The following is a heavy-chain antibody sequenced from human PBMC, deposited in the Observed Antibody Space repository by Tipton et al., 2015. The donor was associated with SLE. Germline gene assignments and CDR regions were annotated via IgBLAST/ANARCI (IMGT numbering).Heavy chain of an antibody. Sequence: TLSLTCAVSGYSIRSGYYWGWIRQPPGKGLEWIGSIYHSGSTYYNPSLKSRVTISVDTSKNQFSLKLSPVTAADTAVYYCASDSGSNDYWGQGTLVTVSS. CDR3: ASDSGSNDY. V-gene: IGHV4-38-2*01. J-gene: IGHJ4*02. CDR1: GYSIRSGYY. CDR2: IYHSGST. D-gene: IGHD3-10*01.